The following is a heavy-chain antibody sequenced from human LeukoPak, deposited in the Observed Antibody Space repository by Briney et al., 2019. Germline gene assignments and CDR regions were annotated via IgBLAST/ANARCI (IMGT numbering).Heavy chain of an antibody. D-gene: IGHD2-2*01. CDR3: ARVHGQQLLFAHDY. J-gene: IGHJ4*02. CDR2: ISGSSSYI. V-gene: IGHV3-21*01. Sequence: GGSLRLSCAASGFTFSSYSMNWVRRAPGKGLEWVSSISGSSSYIYYADSVKGRFTISRDNAKKSLYLQMNSLRAEDTAVYHCARVHGQQLLFAHDYWGQGTLVIVSS. CDR1: GFTFSSYS.